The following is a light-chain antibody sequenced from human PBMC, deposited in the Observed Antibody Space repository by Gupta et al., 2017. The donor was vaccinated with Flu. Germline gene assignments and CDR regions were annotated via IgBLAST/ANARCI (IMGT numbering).Light chain of an antibody. Sequence: PPTLSASVGASVTITCLASHNVGYWLAWYQQKPGKAPKLLISKTSNLQSGVPSRFSGRGSGTEFTLTISSLQPDDFATYYCLQDNNYSRRFGQGTKLEIK. J-gene: IGKJ1*01. CDR2: KTS. CDR1: HNVGYW. CDR3: LQDNNYSRR. V-gene: IGKV1-5*03.